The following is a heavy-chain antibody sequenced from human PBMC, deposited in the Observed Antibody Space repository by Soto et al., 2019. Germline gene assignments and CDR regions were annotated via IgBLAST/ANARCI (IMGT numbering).Heavy chain of an antibody. D-gene: IGHD2-15*01. CDR1: GYTFTSYG. CDR3: ARVVSGCSGGSCYLVDYYYYMDV. Sequence: ASVKVSCKASGYTFTSYGISWVRQAPGQGLEWMGWISAYNGNTNYAQKLQGRVTMTTDTSTSTAYMELRSLRSDEPAVYYCARVVSGCSGGSCYLVDYYYYMDVWGKGTTVTVSS. J-gene: IGHJ6*03. CDR2: ISAYNGNT. V-gene: IGHV1-18*01.